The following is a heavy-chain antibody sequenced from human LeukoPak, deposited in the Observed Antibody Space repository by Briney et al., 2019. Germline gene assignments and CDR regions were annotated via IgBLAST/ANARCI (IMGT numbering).Heavy chain of an antibody. CDR3: GVLTLNPG. J-gene: IGHJ4*02. V-gene: IGHV3-7*01. CDR1: GFTFSSFY. D-gene: IGHD2-8*01. CDR2: INQGGGET. Sequence: PGGSLRLSCTASGFTFSSFYMSWVRQAPGKGLEWVANINQGGGETNYVDSVKGRFTISRDNAKNTLYLQMNSLRAEDTAVYYCGVLTLNPGWGQGTLVSVSS.